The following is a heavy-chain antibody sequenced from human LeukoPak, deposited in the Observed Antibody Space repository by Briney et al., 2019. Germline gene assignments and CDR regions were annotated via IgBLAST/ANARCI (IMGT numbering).Heavy chain of an antibody. CDR2: IKSKADGGTT. Sequence: PGGSLRLSCAASGFTFSNAWMSWVRQAPGKWLEWVGRIKSKADGGTTDYAAPVKGRFTISRDDSKNTLYLQMNSLKTEDTAVYYCTTDGMDYDSSFDYWGQGTLVTVSS. J-gene: IGHJ4*02. CDR1: GFTFSNAW. D-gene: IGHD3-22*01. V-gene: IGHV3-15*01. CDR3: TTDGMDYDSSFDY.